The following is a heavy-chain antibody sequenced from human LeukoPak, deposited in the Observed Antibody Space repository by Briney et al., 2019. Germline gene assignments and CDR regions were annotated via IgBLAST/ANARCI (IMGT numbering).Heavy chain of an antibody. CDR2: ISSNAYYI. Sequence: RGSLRLSCAASGFTFSSYNMNWVRLPPGKGLEWVSSISSNAYYIYYADSVQGRFTISRDNAKNSLYLQMNSLRAEDAAVYYCARPLYSYGPYYYGMDVWGQGTTVTVSS. V-gene: IGHV3-21*01. J-gene: IGHJ6*02. D-gene: IGHD5-18*01. CDR1: GFTFSSYN. CDR3: ARPLYSYGPYYYGMDV.